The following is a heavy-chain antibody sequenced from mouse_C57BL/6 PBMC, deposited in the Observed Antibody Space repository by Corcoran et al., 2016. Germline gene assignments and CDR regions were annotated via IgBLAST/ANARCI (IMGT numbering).Heavy chain of an antibody. Sequence: EVQLQQSGPELVKPGASVKISCKASGYTFTDYYMNWVKQSHGKSLEWIGDINPNNGGTSYNQKFKGKAPLTVDKSSSTAYMDLRSRTFEDCAVYYVERVTALDYWGQGTSVTVSS. D-gene: IGHD2-1*01. CDR2: INPNNGGT. CDR1: GYTFTDYY. J-gene: IGHJ4*01. CDR3: ERVTALDY. V-gene: IGHV1-26*01.